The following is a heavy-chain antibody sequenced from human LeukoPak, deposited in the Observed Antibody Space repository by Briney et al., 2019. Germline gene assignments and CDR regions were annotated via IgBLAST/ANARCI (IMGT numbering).Heavy chain of an antibody. CDR3: ARGARIQLWFYY. Sequence: TLSLTCTVSGGSISSGGYYWSWIRQHPGKGLEWIGYIYYSGSTYYNPSLKSRVTISVDTSKNQFSLKLSSVTAADTAVYYCARGARIQLWFYYWGQGTLVTVSS. CDR1: GGSISSGGYY. J-gene: IGHJ4*02. CDR2: IYYSGST. D-gene: IGHD5-18*01. V-gene: IGHV4-31*03.